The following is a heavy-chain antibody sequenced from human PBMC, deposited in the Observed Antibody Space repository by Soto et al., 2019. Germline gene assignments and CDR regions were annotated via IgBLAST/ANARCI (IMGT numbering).Heavy chain of an antibody. J-gene: IGHJ4*02. CDR1: GFTFKNYA. CDR3: AKKKPGGVAEPGDY. V-gene: IGHV3-23*01. CDR2: ISDSGGVI. D-gene: IGHD6-13*01. Sequence: GGSLRLSCAASGFTFKNYAMIWVRQAPGKGLQWVSGISDSGGVIFYADSVRGRFTISRDNSKNTLFLQMNSLKPEDTAVYYCAKKKPGGVAEPGDYWGQGTLVTVS.